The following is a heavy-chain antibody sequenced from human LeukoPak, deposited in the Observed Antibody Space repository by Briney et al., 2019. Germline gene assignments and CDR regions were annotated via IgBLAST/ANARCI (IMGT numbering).Heavy chain of an antibody. CDR1: GFTFSSYA. J-gene: IGHJ4*02. CDR2: ISYDGSNK. D-gene: IGHD2-15*01. Sequence: GGSLRLSCAASGFTFSSYAMHWVRQAPGKGLEWVAVISYDGSNKYYADSVKGRFIISRDNSKNTLYLQMNSLRAEDTAVYYCARDPGLQYYFDYWGQGTLVTVSS. V-gene: IGHV3-30-3*01. CDR3: ARDPGLQYYFDY.